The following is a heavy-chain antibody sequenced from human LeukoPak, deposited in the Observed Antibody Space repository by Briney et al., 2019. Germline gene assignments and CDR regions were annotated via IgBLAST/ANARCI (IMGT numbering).Heavy chain of an antibody. CDR1: GYTFTDYY. J-gene: IGHJ4*02. D-gene: IGHD3-22*01. V-gene: IGHV1-2*02. Sequence: GASVKVSCKASGYTFTDYYIHWVRQAPGQGLEWMGWISPNSGGANYAQKFQGRITMTRDTSISTAFMELSSLRSDDTAVYYCTRVKTMIIVVRLFDYWGQGTLVTVSS. CDR3: TRVKTMIIVVRLFDY. CDR2: ISPNSGGA.